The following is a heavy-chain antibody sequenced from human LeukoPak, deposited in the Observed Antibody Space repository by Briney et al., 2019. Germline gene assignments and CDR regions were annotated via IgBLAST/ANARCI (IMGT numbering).Heavy chain of an antibody. V-gene: IGHV3-23*01. Sequence: GGSLRLSCAASGFTFSTYSMNWVRQAPGKGLEGVSRITDSGTSTYYADSVKGRFTMSRDDSRSTVFLQMNRLRAEDTALYYCTKAQYTSSHYLGGSWGQGTLVTVSS. D-gene: IGHD3-16*01. CDR3: TKAQYTSSHYLGGS. CDR1: GFTFSTYS. CDR2: ITDSGTST. J-gene: IGHJ5*02.